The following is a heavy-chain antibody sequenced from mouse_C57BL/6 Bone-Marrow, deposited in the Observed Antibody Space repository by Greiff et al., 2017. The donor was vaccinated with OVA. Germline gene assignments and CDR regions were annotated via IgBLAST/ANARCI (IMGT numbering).Heavy chain of an antibody. J-gene: IGHJ2*01. Sequence: DVKLQESGPGLVKPSQSLSLTCSVTGYSITSGYYWNWIRQFPGNKLEWMGYISYDGSNNYNPSLKNRISITRDTSKNQFFLKLNSVTTEDTATYYCALYGSSYFDYWGQGTTLTVSS. CDR2: ISYDGSN. CDR3: ALYGSSYFDY. CDR1: GYSITSGYY. D-gene: IGHD1-1*01. V-gene: IGHV3-6*01.